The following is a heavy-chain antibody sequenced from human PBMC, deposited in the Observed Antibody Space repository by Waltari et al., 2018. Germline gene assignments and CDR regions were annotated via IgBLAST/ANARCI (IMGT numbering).Heavy chain of an antibody. Sequence: QLQLQESGSGLVKPSQTLSLTCAVSGGSISSGGYSWRWIRQPPGKGLEWIGYIYHSGSTYYNPSLKSRVTISVDRSKNQFSLKLSSVTAADTAVYYCARVPSATGGGLGWFDPWGQGTLVTVSS. J-gene: IGHJ5*02. CDR2: IYHSGST. V-gene: IGHV4-30-2*01. D-gene: IGHD6-25*01. CDR1: GGSISSGGYS. CDR3: ARVPSATGGGLGWFDP.